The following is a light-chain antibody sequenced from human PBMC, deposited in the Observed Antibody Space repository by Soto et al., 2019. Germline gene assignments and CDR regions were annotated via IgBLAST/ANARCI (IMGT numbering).Light chain of an antibody. CDR2: EGH. V-gene: IGLV2-23*01. J-gene: IGLJ1*01. CDR1: IGFVGSFSL. Sequence: QSELTQPAPVSGSPGQSITISSTANIGFVGSFSLGSWYQQHQGKAPKVMISEGHRRPSGVPDRFSGSTSVNTASLTISGLQADDEAEYYCCLYVGATTYVFGTGTKVTVL. CDR3: CLYVGATTYV.